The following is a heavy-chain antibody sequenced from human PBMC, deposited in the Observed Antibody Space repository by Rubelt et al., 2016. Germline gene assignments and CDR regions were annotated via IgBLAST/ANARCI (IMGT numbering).Heavy chain of an antibody. V-gene: IGHV1-46*01. CDR3: ARSPRYDFEDNWFDP. D-gene: IGHD3-3*01. Sequence: QVQLVQSGAEVKKPGASVKVSCKASGYTFTSYYMHWVRQAPGQGLEWMGIINPSGGSTSYGTKFQGRVTMTRDTSTSTVYMELSSLRSEDTAVYYCARSPRYDFEDNWFDPWGQGTLVTVSS. J-gene: IGHJ5*02. CDR2: INPSGGST. CDR1: GYTFTSYY.